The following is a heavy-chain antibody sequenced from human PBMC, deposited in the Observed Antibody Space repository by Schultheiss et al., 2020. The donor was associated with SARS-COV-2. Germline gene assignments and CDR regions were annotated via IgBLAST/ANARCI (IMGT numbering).Heavy chain of an antibody. CDR2: IYYSGST. CDR1: CGSITTYY. D-gene: IGHD3-10*01. J-gene: IGHJ2*01. CDR3: ARGNWYFDL. Sequence: SQTLSLTCTVSCGSITTYYWSWIRQPPGKGLEWIGYIYYSGSTNYNPSLKSRVTISLDTSKNQFSLKLSSVTAADTAVYYCARGNWYFDLWGRGTLVTVSS. V-gene: IGHV4-59*01.